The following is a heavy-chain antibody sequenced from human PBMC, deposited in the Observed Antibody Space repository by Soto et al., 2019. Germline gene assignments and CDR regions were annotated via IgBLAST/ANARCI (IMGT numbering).Heavy chain of an antibody. CDR2: ISAYNGDT. V-gene: IGHV1-18*01. D-gene: IGHD5-12*01. CDR3: ATTIGYSYYYYGMDV. Sequence: QVQLVQSGAEVTKPGASVKVSCKASGYTLTSYGISWVRQVPGQGLEWMGWISAYNGDTNYAQSLHGRVTMTTDTSTTTAYMELRSLRSDDTAVYYCATTIGYSYYYYGMDVWGQGTTVTVSS. CDR1: GYTLTSYG. J-gene: IGHJ6*02.